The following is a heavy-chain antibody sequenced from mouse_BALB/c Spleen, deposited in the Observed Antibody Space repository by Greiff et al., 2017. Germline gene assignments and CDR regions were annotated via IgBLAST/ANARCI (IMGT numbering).Heavy chain of an antibody. J-gene: IGHJ2*01. D-gene: IGHD2-2*01. CDR1: GFTFSSYA. Sequence: EVHLVESGGGLVKPGGSLKLSCAASGFTFSSYAMSWVRQTPEKRLEWVASISSGGSTYYPDSVKGRFTISRDNARNILYLQMSSLRSEDTAMYYCAREGGGLRRSDYFDYWGQGTTLTVSS. CDR3: AREGGGLRRSDYFDY. V-gene: IGHV5-6-5*01. CDR2: ISSGGST.